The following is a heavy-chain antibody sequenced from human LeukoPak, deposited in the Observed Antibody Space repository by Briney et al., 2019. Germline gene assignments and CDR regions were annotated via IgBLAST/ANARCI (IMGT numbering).Heavy chain of an antibody. J-gene: IGHJ6*03. CDR2: IYTSGST. V-gene: IGHV4-61*02. D-gene: IGHD6-13*01. CDR1: GGSISSGSYY. Sequence: SETLSLTCTVSGGSISSGSYYWSWIRQPAGKGLEWIGRIYTSGSTNYNPSLKSRVTISVDTSKNQFSLKLSSVTAADTAVYYCARDFRSSSWYFRPYYYYMDVWGKGTTVTVSS. CDR3: ARDFRSSSWYFRPYYYYMDV.